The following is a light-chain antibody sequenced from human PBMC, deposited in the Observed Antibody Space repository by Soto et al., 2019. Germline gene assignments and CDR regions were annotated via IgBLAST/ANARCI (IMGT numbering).Light chain of an antibody. CDR2: AAS. CDR1: QSISSY. J-gene: IGKJ1*01. Sequence: DIQMTQSPSSLSASVGDRVTITCRASQSISSYLNRYQQKPGKAPKLLNYAASNLQSGVPSKISGSGSATDFTLTIISLQPEDFATYYCQQSYSTPRTFVQGTKV. V-gene: IGKV1-39*01. CDR3: QQSYSTPRT.